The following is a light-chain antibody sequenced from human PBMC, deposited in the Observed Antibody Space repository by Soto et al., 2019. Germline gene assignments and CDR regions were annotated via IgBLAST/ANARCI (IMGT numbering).Light chain of an antibody. CDR2: EVR. J-gene: IGLJ2*01. V-gene: IGLV2-14*01. Sequence: QSALTQPASVSGSPGQSITISCAGSNSDIGSYKYVSWFQQHPGNAPKLIISEVRDRPSGVSTRFSGSKSGNTASLTISGLQPEDEADYYCQVWDKSSDHVVFGGGTKLTVL. CDR1: NSDIGSYKY. CDR3: QVWDKSSDHVV.